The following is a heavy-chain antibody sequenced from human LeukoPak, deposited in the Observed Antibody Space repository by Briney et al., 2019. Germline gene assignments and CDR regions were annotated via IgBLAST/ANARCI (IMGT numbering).Heavy chain of an antibody. V-gene: IGHV5-51*01. J-gene: IGHJ4*02. CDR3: APPDPVPDSSGYYSAY. CDR1: GYIFTSYL. Sequence: GESLKISCKGSGYIFTSYLIGWVRQMPGKGLEGMGIIYPGDSDTRYSPSFQGQVTISADKSISTAYLQWRSLKASDPAMYYCAPPDPVPDSSGYYSAYWGQGTLVTVSS. CDR2: IYPGDSDT. D-gene: IGHD3-22*01.